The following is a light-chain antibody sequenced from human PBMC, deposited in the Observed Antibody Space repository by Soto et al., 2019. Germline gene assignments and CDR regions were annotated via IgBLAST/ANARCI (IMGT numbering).Light chain of an antibody. CDR2: GAS. CDR1: QSVSSY. CDR3: QQYNNWPPIT. J-gene: IGKJ5*01. Sequence: EIVLTQSPATLSLSPGERATLACRASQSVSSYLAWYQQKPGQAPRLLIYGASTRANGIPARFSGSGSGTELTLTLSSLQSEDFAFYDCQQYNNWPPITFGQGTRLEI. V-gene: IGKV3-15*01.